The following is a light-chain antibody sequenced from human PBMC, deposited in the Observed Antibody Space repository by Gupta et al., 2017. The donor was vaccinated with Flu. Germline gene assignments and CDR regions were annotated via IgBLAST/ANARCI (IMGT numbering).Light chain of an antibody. Sequence: EIVLTQSPATLSLSPGERGTLSCRASQSVSSHLAWYQQKPGQAPRLLIYDASNRATGIPARFSGSGSGTDFTLTINSLEPEDFAVYYCQQRTNWPPTFGQGTKVEIK. J-gene: IGKJ1*01. V-gene: IGKV3-11*01. CDR3: QQRTNWPPT. CDR1: QSVSSH. CDR2: DAS.